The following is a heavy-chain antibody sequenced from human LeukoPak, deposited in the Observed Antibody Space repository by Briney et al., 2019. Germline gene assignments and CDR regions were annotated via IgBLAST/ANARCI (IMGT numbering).Heavy chain of an antibody. J-gene: IGHJ1*01. CDR3: ASGYSSSWLPFQH. Sequence: PGGSLRLSCAASGFTFSSYWMSWVRQAPGKGLEWVANIKQDGSEKYYVDSVKGRFTISRDNAKNSLYLQMNSLRAEDTAVYYCASGYSSSWLPFQHWGQGTLVTVSS. D-gene: IGHD6-13*01. V-gene: IGHV3-7*01. CDR1: GFTFSSYW. CDR2: IKQDGSEK.